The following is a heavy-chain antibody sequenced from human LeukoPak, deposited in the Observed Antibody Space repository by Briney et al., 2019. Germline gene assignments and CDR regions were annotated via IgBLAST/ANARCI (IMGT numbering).Heavy chain of an antibody. J-gene: IGHJ5*02. CDR1: GFAFSSYS. CDR3: ARDRLITMNDNWFDP. D-gene: IGHD3-22*01. V-gene: IGHV3-7*01. Sequence: GGSLRLSCAASGFAFSSYSMNWVRQAPGKGLEWVANIKQDGSEKYYVDSVKGRFTISRDNAKNSLYLQMNSLRAEDTAVYYCARDRLITMNDNWFDPWGQGTLVTVSS. CDR2: IKQDGSEK.